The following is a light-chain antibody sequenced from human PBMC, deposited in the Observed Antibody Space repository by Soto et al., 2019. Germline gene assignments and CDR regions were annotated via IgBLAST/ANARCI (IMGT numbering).Light chain of an antibody. CDR1: QSIRNS. J-gene: IGKJ5*01. Sequence: EIMLSQSPATLSLSPGERATLSCRASQSIRNSLAWYQQKPGQAPRLLIYDASNRATGIPARFSGSGSGTDSTLTISSLEPEDFAVYYCQQRGEWPPGATFGQGTRLEIK. CDR3: QQRGEWPPGAT. V-gene: IGKV3-11*01. CDR2: DAS.